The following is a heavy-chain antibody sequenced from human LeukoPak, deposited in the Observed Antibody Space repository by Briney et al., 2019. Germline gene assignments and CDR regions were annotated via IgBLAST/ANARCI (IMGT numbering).Heavy chain of an antibody. J-gene: IGHJ4*02. D-gene: IGHD3-22*01. CDR3: VKDSYYYDNSGYYYVKDH. CDR1: GFTFSSYA. CDR2: ISGSGGTT. Sequence: SGGSLRLSCAASGFTFSSYAMNWVRQAPGKGLEWVSGISGSGGTTYYADSVQGRFTISRDNSKNTLYVQMNSLRADDTAIYYCVKDSYYYDNSGYYYVKDHGGQGTLVTVSS. V-gene: IGHV3-23*01.